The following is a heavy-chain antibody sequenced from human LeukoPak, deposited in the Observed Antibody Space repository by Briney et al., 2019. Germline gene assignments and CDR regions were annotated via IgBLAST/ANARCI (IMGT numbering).Heavy chain of an antibody. J-gene: IGHJ4*02. CDR1: GFTFSDYE. CDR3: ARGATVTYYFDH. Sequence: GGPLRLSCAASGFTFSDYEMNWVRQAPGKGLEWLSYIRTGGGAIKYADSLKGRFTISRDNARSSLFLQMTNLRVEDTAVYFCARGATVTYYFDHWGQGALVAVSS. V-gene: IGHV3-48*03. CDR2: IRTGGGAI. D-gene: IGHD4-17*01.